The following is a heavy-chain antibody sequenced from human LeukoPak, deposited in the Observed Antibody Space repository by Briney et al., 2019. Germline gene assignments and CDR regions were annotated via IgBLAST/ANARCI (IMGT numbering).Heavy chain of an antibody. CDR1: GYTFTGYF. CDR2: INPNSGGT. Sequence: ASVKVSCKASGYTFTGYFIHWVRQAPGQGLEWMGWINPNSGGTNYAQKLQGGVTMTTDTSTSTAYMELRSPRSDDTAVYYCARDTVLQLSPGLEAFDIWGQGTMVTVSS. CDR3: ARDTVLQLSPGLEAFDI. D-gene: IGHD1-1*01. V-gene: IGHV1-2*02. J-gene: IGHJ3*02.